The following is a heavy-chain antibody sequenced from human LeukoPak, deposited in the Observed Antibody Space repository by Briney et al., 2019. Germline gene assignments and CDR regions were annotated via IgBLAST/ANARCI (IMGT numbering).Heavy chain of an antibody. D-gene: IGHD1-26*01. CDR3: ARPVGYYYYMDV. CDR2: ISSSGSTI. Sequence: SGGSLRLSCAASGFTFSDYYMSWIRHATGKGLEWFSYISSSGSTIYYAHSVKGRFTIYRDKSKNSLYLQMNSLRAEDTAVYYCARPVGYYYYMDVWGKGTTVTVSS. V-gene: IGHV3-11*04. J-gene: IGHJ6*03. CDR1: GFTFSDYY.